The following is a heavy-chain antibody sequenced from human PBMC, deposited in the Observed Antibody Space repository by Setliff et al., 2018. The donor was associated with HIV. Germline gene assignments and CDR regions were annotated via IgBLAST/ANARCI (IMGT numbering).Heavy chain of an antibody. CDR3: ARDPAPSSSASYFQH. D-gene: IGHD6-6*01. CDR1: GYSFTDYP. J-gene: IGHJ1*01. Sequence: ASVKVSCKASGYSFTDYPLHWVRQVPGHGLEWMGWINPSSGSTTYAQKFQGRVTMTRDTSTSTVYMELSSLRSEDTAVYYCARDPAPSSSASYFQHWGQGTPVTVSS. V-gene: IGHV1-46*01. CDR2: INPSSGST.